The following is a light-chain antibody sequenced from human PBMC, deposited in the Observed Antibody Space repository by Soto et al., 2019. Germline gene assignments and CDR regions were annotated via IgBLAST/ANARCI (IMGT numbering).Light chain of an antibody. J-gene: IGKJ5*01. CDR1: QSIRNY. CDR2: AAS. V-gene: IGKV1-39*01. Sequence: DIQMTQFPSSLSASVRDRVTITCRASQSIRNYLNWYQQKPGKAPKLLIYAASTLQSGVPSRFSGRGSGTDFTLTISSLQPEDFGTYYCQQSYSTPRITFGQGTRLEIK. CDR3: QQSYSTPRIT.